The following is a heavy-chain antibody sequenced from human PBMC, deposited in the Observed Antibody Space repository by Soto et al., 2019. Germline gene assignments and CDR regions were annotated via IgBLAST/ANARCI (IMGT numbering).Heavy chain of an antibody. D-gene: IGHD3-3*01. CDR1: GFTFSGSA. Sequence: EVQLVESGGGLVQPGGSLKLSCAASGFTFSGSAMHWVRQASGKGLEWVGRIRNKANNYATAYAVSVKGRFTISRDDSRNTAYMQMNSLKTEDTAVYYCARGVYDFWSGHPKGLDYWGQGTVVPVSS. CDR3: ARGVYDFWSGHPKGLDY. V-gene: IGHV3-73*02. CDR2: IRNKANNYAT. J-gene: IGHJ4*02.